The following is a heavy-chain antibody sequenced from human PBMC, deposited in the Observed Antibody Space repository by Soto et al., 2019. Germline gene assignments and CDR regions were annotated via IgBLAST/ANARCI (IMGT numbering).Heavy chain of an antibody. J-gene: IGHJ5*02. D-gene: IGHD2-21*02. V-gene: IGHV4-59*01. CDR2: IYKSGST. CDR1: GGSISSYY. Sequence: PSETLSLTCTVSGGSISSYYWSWIRQPPGKGLEWIGYIYKSGSTNYNPSLKSRVTISVDTSKNQFSLKLSSVTAADTAVYYCARGGWGLLHDNWFDPWGQGILVTVSS. CDR3: ARGGWGLLHDNWFDP.